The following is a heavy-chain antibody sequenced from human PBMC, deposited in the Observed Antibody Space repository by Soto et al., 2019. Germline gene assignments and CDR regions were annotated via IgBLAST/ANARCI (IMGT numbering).Heavy chain of an antibody. CDR2: IYYSGST. CDR3: ANPRNQMTTVTSDY. D-gene: IGHD4-4*01. J-gene: IGHJ4*02. CDR1: GGSISSYY. Sequence: SETLSLTCTVSGGSISSYYLSWIRQTPGKGLEWIGYIYYSGSTNYNPSLKSRVTISVDTSKNQFSLKLSSVTAADTAVYYCANPRNQMTTVTSDYWGQGTLVTVSS. V-gene: IGHV4-59*01.